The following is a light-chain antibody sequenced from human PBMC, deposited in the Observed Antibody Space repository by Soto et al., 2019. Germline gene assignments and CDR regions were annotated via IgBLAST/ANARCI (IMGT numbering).Light chain of an antibody. CDR2: AAS. Sequence: AIQMTQSPSSLSASVGDRVTITCRASQGIRNDLGWSQQKPGKAPKLLIYAASSLQSGVPSRFSGSGSGTDFPLTISSLQPEDFATYFCLQDYGYPPTFGQGTKVEIK. CDR1: QGIRND. V-gene: IGKV1-6*01. CDR3: LQDYGYPPT. J-gene: IGKJ1*01.